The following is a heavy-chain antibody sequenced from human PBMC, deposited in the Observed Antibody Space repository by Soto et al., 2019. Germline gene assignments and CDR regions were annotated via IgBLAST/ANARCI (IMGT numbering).Heavy chain of an antibody. D-gene: IGHD3-10*01. CDR1: GGSISSSSYY. J-gene: IGHJ6*02. CDR2: IYYSGST. V-gene: IGHV4-39*01. CDR3: ASFYYGSGSYSLYYYYGMDV. Sequence: SETLSLTCTVSGGSISSSSYYWGWVRQPPGKGLEWIGSIYYSGSTYYNPSLKSRVTISVDTSKNQFSLKLSSVTAADTAVYYCASFYYGSGSYSLYYYYGMDVWVPETLLVTVSS.